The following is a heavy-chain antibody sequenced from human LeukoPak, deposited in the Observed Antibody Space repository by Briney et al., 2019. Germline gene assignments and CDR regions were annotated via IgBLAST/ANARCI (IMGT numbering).Heavy chain of an antibody. D-gene: IGHD2-15*01. CDR3: TTDSPGGSGYYYYGMDV. Sequence: GGSLRLSCAASGFTVSNAWMIWVRQAPGKGLEWVGRIKSKTDGGTTDYAAPVKGRFTISRDDSKNTLYLQMNSLKTEDTAVYYCTTDSPGGSGYYYYGMDVWGQGTTVTVSS. CDR2: IKSKTDGGTT. V-gene: IGHV3-15*01. J-gene: IGHJ6*02. CDR1: GFTVSNAW.